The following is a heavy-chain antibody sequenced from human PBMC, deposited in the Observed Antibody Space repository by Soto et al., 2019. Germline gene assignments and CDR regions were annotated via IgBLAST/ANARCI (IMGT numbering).Heavy chain of an antibody. CDR3: AREGAIVPRFFDP. J-gene: IGHJ5*02. CDR2: IYWNDDT. Sequence: QITLKESGPTLLKPTQTLTLICTFSVFSLSTNGVGVGWIRQPPGKALEWLALIYWNDDTRYSPSLPSRLTITKDTSKNQVILTMTNLAPVDTAPYYCAREGAIVPRFFDPWGQGTVVTVSS. V-gene: IGHV2-5*01. D-gene: IGHD1-26*01. CDR1: VFSLSTNGVG.